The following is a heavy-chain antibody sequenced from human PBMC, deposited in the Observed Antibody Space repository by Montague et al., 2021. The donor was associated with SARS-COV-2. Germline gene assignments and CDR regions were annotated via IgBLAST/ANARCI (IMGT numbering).Heavy chain of an antibody. D-gene: IGHD2-15*01. J-gene: IGHJ5*02. CDR2: ISSSGSTI. CDR1: GFTFSSYE. CDR3: ARDGCSGGRCYSSWFDP. V-gene: IGHV3-48*03. Sequence: SLRLSFAASGFTFSSYEMNWVRQAPGKGLEWVSYISSSGSTIYYADSVKGRFTISRDNAKNSLYLQMNSLRAEDTAVYYCARDGCSGGRCYSSWFDPWGQGTLVTVSS.